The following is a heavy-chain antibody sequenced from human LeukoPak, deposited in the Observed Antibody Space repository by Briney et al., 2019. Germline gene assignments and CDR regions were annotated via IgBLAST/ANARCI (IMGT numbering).Heavy chain of an antibody. V-gene: IGHV1-69*05. J-gene: IGHJ5*02. CDR3: ARRGVIPGVVGNWFDP. D-gene: IGHD2-15*01. CDR1: GGTFSSYA. Sequence: GASVKVSCKASGGTFSSYAISWVRQAPGQGLEWMGGIIPIFGTANYAQKFQGRVTITTDESTSTAYMELSSLRSEDTAMYYCARRGVIPGVVGNWFDPWGQGTLVTVSS. CDR2: IIPIFGTA.